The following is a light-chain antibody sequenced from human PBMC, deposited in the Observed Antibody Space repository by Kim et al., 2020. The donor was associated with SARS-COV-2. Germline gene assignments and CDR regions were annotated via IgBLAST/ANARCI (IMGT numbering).Light chain of an antibody. CDR1: SLRSYY. V-gene: IGLV3-19*01. CDR2: GKN. CDR3: NSQDSSGNHLEV. Sequence: LGQTVRITCQGDSLRSYYASWYQQKPGQAPVLVIYGKNNRPSGIPDRFSGSSSGNTASLTITGAQAEDEADYYCNSQDSSGNHLEVFGGGTQLTVL. J-gene: IGLJ3*02.